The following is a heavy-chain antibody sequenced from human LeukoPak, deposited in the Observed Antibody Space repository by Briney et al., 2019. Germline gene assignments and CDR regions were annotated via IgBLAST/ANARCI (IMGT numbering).Heavy chain of an antibody. CDR3: AKVPHGSGSYEPLYYYYMDV. J-gene: IGHJ6*03. Sequence: GGSLRLSCAASGFTFSSYAMSWVRQAPGKGLEWVSAISGSGGSTYYADSVKGRFTISRDNSKNTLYLQMNSLRAEDTAVYYCAKVPHGSGSYEPLYYYYMDVWGKGTTVTVSS. V-gene: IGHV3-23*01. CDR1: GFTFSSYA. CDR2: ISGSGGST. D-gene: IGHD3-10*01.